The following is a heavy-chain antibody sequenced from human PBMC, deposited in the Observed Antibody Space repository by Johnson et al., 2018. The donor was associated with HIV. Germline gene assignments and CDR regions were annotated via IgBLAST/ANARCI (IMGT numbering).Heavy chain of an antibody. Sequence: QVQLVESGGGVVQPGRSLRLSCAASGFTFSSYGMHWVRQAPGKGLEWVAVIWYDGSNKYYEDSVQGRFTISRDNSKNTLYLQMNSLRAEDTAVYYCARDRGSGGFDAFDIWGQGTLVTVSS. V-gene: IGHV3-33*01. CDR3: ARDRGSGGFDAFDI. J-gene: IGHJ3*02. D-gene: IGHD6-19*01. CDR2: IWYDGSNK. CDR1: GFTFSSYG.